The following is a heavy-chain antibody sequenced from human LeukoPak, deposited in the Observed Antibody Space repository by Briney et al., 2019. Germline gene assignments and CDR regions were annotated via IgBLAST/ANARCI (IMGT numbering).Heavy chain of an antibody. CDR1: GFTFSSYW. Sequence: PGGSLRLSCAASGFTFSSYWMSWVRQAPGKGLEWVANIKQDGSEKYYVDSVKGRFTISRDNAKNSLYLQMNSLRAEDTAVYYCARRYYYDSSGYYNFGKRTRRDPAEYFQHWGQGTLVTVSS. V-gene: IGHV3-7*01. CDR2: IKQDGSEK. J-gene: IGHJ1*01. CDR3: ARRYYYDSSGYYNFGKRTRRDPAEYFQH. D-gene: IGHD3-22*01.